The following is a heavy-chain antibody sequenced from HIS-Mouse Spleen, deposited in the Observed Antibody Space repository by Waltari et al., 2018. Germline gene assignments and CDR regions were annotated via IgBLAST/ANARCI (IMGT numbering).Heavy chain of an antibody. Sequence: QVQLVQSGAEVKKPGASVKVSCKASGYTFTGSSMPWVGQAPGQGLEWMGWINPNSGGTNYAQKFQGRVTMTRDTSISTAYMELSRLRSDDTAVYYCARGVGNWGSPYYFDYWGQGTLVTVSS. CDR2: INPNSGGT. CDR1: GYTFTGSS. V-gene: IGHV1-2*02. J-gene: IGHJ4*02. D-gene: IGHD7-27*01. CDR3: ARGVGNWGSPYYFDY.